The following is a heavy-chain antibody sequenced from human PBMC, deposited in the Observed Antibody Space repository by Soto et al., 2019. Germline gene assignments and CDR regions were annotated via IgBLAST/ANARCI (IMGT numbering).Heavy chain of an antibody. V-gene: IGHV3-23*01. CDR3: ANWPDEYPQHSAY. Sequence: GGSLRLSCAASGFTFSSYAMRWVRQAPGKGLEWVSAISGSGGSTYYADSVKGRFTISRDNSKNTLYLQMNSLRAEDTAVYYCANWPDEYPQHSAYWGQGTLVPGSP. CDR1: GFTFSSYA. CDR2: ISGSGGST. J-gene: IGHJ4*02.